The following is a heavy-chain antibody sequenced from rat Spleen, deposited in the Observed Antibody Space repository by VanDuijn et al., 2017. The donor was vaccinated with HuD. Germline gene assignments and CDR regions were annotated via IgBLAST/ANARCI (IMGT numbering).Heavy chain of an antibody. CDR2: IWGNGNT. D-gene: IGHD1-4*01. J-gene: IGHJ2*01. CDR1: GFSLSSYG. CDR3: TREYLYKKGFDY. V-gene: IGHV2-13*01. Sequence: VQLKESGPGLVQPSQTLSLTCTVSGFSLSSYGVIWVRQPPGKGLEWMGVIWGNGNTNYNSALKSRLSISRDTSKNQVFLKMNSLQTDDTGTYYCTREYLYKKGFDYWGQGVMVTVSS.